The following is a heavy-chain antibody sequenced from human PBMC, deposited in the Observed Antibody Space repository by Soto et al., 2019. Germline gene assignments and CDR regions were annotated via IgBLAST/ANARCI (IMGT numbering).Heavy chain of an antibody. CDR1: VGSISSHY. CDR3: ARDGREASGIDV. J-gene: IGHJ6*02. CDR2: IYYRGNT. V-gene: IGHV4-59*11. Sequence: PSETLSLTCTVSVGSISSHYWSWVRQAPGKGLEWIGCIYYRGNTFYNPSLKSRGTISVDTSNNQFSLKLDSVTPADTAVYYCARDGREASGIDVWGQGTAVTVSS. D-gene: IGHD1-26*01.